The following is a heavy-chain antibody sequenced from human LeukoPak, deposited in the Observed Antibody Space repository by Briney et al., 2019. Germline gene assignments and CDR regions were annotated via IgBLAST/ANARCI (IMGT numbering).Heavy chain of an antibody. CDR3: ARDRSRDGYKGDRFDI. J-gene: IGHJ3*02. V-gene: IGHV4-59*01. CDR1: GGSISSYY. D-gene: IGHD5-24*01. Sequence: SETLSLTCTVSGGSISSYYWTWIRQPPGKGLEWIGYIYYSGSTNYNPSLKSRVTMSIDTSKNQFSLKLSSVTAADTAVYYCARDRSRDGYKGDRFDIWGQGTMVTVSS. CDR2: IYYSGST.